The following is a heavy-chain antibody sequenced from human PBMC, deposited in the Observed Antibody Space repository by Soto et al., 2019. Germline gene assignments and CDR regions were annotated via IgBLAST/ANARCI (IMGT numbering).Heavy chain of an antibody. D-gene: IGHD2-2*02. V-gene: IGHV4-61*10. CDR1: GGSVSSDTQY. J-gene: IGHJ6*02. CDR3: ARFVRSCSGTTCYTRADV. Sequence: QVQLQESGPGLVKPSETLSLTCTVSGGSVSSDTQYWSWIRQPTGKRLAWIGFIYFSGSNNYKPCLKSRFTMSGDTSKNQFSLKLRSVIVADTAVYHCARFVRSCSGTTCYTRADVWGQGTTVTVSS. CDR2: IYFSGSN.